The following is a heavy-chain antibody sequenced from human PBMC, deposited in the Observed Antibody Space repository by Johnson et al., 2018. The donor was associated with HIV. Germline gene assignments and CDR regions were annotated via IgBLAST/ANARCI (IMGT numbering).Heavy chain of an antibody. D-gene: IGHD1-26*01. CDR1: GFTFSSYA. V-gene: IGHV3-23*04. Sequence: VQLVESGGGLVQPGGSLRLSCAASGFTFSSYAMSWVRQAPGKGLEWVSAISGSGGSTYYADSVKGRFTISRDNSKNTLYLQIGSLRAEDMAVDDCARGGGLLDAFDIWGQGTMVTVSS. CDR3: ARGGGLLDAFDI. CDR2: ISGSGGST. J-gene: IGHJ3*02.